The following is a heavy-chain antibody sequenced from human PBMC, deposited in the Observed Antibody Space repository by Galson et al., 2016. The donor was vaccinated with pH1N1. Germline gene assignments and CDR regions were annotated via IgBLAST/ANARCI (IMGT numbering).Heavy chain of an antibody. Sequence: SVKVSCKASGYSFIVHYMHWVRQAPGHGLEWMGWINPNSGDTKYAQNFQGRVTLTRDTSMNTAYMELSSLTSDDTAVYYCATGSGNSWFDPWGQGTLVTVSS. D-gene: IGHD3-10*01. CDR2: INPNSGDT. V-gene: IGHV1-2*02. CDR1: GYSFIVHY. CDR3: ATGSGNSWFDP. J-gene: IGHJ5*02.